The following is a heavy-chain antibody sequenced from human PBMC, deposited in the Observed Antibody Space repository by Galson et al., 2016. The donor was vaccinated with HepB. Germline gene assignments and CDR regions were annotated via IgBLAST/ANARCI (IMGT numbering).Heavy chain of an antibody. V-gene: IGHV1-8*01. CDR1: GSTLTSYD. D-gene: IGHD5-18*01. CDR2: VNPNSGNT. CDR3: ARSYYMSTEGYRPFDS. J-gene: IGHJ4*02. Sequence: SVKVSCKASGSTLTSYDIDWVRQATGQGLEWMGWVNPNSGNTGYAQKFQGRVTITADESTNTASMELISLRSEDTAVYFCARSYYMSTEGYRPFDSWSQGTLVTVSS.